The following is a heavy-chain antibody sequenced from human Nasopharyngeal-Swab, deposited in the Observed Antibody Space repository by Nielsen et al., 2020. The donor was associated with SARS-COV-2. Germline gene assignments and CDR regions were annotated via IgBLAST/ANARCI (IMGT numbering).Heavy chain of an antibody. CDR3: AKDFRHNYDYWSGYFTN. J-gene: IGHJ4*02. CDR2: ISGSGHRT. Sequence: GESLKISCVASGFTFSSCAMTWVRQAPGKGLQWLSTISGSGHRTYYAHSVKGRFTISRDNSQNTLYLQMNSLRAEDTAVYYCAKDFRHNYDYWSGYFTNWGQGTLVTVSS. D-gene: IGHD3-3*01. V-gene: IGHV3-23*01. CDR1: GFTFSSCA.